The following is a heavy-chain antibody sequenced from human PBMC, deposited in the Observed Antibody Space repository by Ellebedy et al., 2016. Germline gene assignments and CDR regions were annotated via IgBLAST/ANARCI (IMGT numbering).Heavy chain of an antibody. CDR2: IYYSGST. V-gene: IGHV4-39*07. CDR1: GGSISSSSYY. CDR3: ARVVAAAEN. D-gene: IGHD6-13*01. Sequence: SETLSLTXTVSGGSISSSSYYWGWIRQPPGKGLEWIGSIYYSGSTYYNPSLKSRVTISVDTSKNQFSLKLSSVTAADTAVYYCARVVAAAENWGQGTLVTVSS. J-gene: IGHJ4*02.